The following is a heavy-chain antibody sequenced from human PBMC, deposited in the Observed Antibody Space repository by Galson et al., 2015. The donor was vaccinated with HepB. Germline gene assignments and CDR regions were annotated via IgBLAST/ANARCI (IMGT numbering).Heavy chain of an antibody. Sequence: SVKVSCKASGYTFTSYGISWVRQAPGQGLEWMGWISAYNGNTNYAQKLQGRATMTTDTSTSTAYMELRSLRSDDTAVYYCARVMITFGGVIVPWGDYGMDVWGQGTTVTVSS. D-gene: IGHD3-16*02. CDR2: ISAYNGNT. J-gene: IGHJ6*02. CDR3: ARVMITFGGVIVPWGDYGMDV. CDR1: GYTFTSYG. V-gene: IGHV1-18*04.